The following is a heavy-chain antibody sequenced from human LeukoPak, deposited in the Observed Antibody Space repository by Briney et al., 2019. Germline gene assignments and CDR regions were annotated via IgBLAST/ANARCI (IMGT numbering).Heavy chain of an antibody. D-gene: IGHD2-2*01. Sequence: GRSLRLSCAASGFTFGSYWMTWVRQAPGKGLEWVANIMKDGGDKQYGDSMKGRFTIARDNAKTSLYMQMNSLRAEDTAVYYCATLYCSTTSCFDYWGQGTLVTVSS. V-gene: IGHV3-7*01. J-gene: IGHJ4*02. CDR1: GFTFGSYW. CDR2: IMKDGGDK. CDR3: ATLYCSTTSCFDY.